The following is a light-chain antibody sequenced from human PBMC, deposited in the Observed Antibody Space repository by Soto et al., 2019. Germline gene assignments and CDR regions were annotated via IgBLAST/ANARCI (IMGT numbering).Light chain of an antibody. CDR1: PAISNY. V-gene: IGKV1-16*02. CDR3: QQYNSYPLFT. J-gene: IGKJ3*01. Sequence: DIQMTQSPSSLSASVGDRVTVTCRASPAISNYLAWFQQKPGIAPKSLIYAASGLQSGVPSKFSGSGSWSDLTLTTSSLQPEDFATYYCQQYNSYPLFTFGPGTKVDIK. CDR2: AAS.